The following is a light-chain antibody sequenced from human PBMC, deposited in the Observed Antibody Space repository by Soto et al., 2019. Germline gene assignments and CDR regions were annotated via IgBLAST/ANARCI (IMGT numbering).Light chain of an antibody. CDR3: SSYAGSNNFPYV. J-gene: IGLJ1*01. Sequence: QSALPQPPSSSGSPGQSVTISCTGTSSDVGSYNCVSWYQQHPGKAPKLLIYEVNKRPSGVPDRFSGSKSGNMASLTVSGLQAEDEADYYCSSYAGSNNFPYVFGTGTKVTVL. CDR2: EVN. CDR1: SSDVGSYNC. V-gene: IGLV2-8*01.